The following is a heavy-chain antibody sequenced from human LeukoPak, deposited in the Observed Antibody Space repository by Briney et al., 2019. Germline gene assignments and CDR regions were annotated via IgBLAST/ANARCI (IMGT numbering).Heavy chain of an antibody. Sequence: ASVKVSCKASGFTFTSSAVQWVRQARGQRLEWIGWIVVGSGNTNYAQKFQERVTITRDMSTSTAYMELSSLRSEDTAVYYCARGRVVRGVIIGNYWGQGTLVTVSS. CDR1: GFTFTSSA. CDR3: ARGRVVRGVIIGNY. J-gene: IGHJ4*02. CDR2: IVVGSGNT. D-gene: IGHD3-10*01. V-gene: IGHV1-58*01.